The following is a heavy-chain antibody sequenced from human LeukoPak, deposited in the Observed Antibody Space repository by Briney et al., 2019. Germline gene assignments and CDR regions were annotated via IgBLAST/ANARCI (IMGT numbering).Heavy chain of an antibody. D-gene: IGHD3-16*01. CDR1: GGSISGNYY. CDR3: ARLGDVEVNGGTLDY. J-gene: IGHJ4*02. CDR2: IFYSGKS. Sequence: SETLSLTCTVSGGSISGNYYWGGIRQPPGKGLEWIGSIFYSGKSNYNPSLKNRVSVSVDTSKNQFFLKLTSVTVADTAVYFCARLGDVEVNGGTLDYWGRGTLVTVSS. V-gene: IGHV4-39*01.